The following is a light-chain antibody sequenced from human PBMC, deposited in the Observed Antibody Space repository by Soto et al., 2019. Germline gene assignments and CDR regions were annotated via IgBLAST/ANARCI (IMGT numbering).Light chain of an antibody. J-gene: IGKJ3*01. Sequence: EIVLTQSPGTLSLSPGERATLSCRASQSVSSSYLAWDQQKPGQAPRLLIYGASSRATGIPDRFSGSGSGTDFTLTISRLEPEDVAVYYCQQYGSSPVTFGPGTKVDIK. CDR2: GAS. CDR3: QQYGSSPVT. V-gene: IGKV3-20*01. CDR1: QSVSSSY.